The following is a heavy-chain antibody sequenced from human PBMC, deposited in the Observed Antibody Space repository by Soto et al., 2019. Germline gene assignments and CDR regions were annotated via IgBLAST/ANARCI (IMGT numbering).Heavy chain of an antibody. V-gene: IGHV4-30-4*01. CDR3: ARVPPLDAFHI. CDR2: VSYSGST. J-gene: IGHJ3*02. CDR1: GGPVSSGDYY. Sequence: SETLSLTCTVSGGPVSSGDYYWTWIRQPPGKGLEWIGYVSYSGSTYYNPSLKTRLTISLDTSKNQFSLKLSSVTAADTAVYYCARVPPLDAFHILGQGTMVTVS.